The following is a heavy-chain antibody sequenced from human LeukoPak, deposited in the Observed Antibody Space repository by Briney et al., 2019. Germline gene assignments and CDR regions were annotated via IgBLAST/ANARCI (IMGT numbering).Heavy chain of an antibody. CDR2: IIPIFGTA. D-gene: IGHD5-24*01. Sequence: SVKVSCKASGGTFSSYAISWVRQAPGQGLEWMGGIIPIFGTADYAQKFQGRVTITTDESTSTAYMELSSLRSEDTAVYYCARGRRDGYKEPFDYWGQGTLVTVSS. CDR1: GGTFSSYA. V-gene: IGHV1-69*05. J-gene: IGHJ4*02. CDR3: ARGRRDGYKEPFDY.